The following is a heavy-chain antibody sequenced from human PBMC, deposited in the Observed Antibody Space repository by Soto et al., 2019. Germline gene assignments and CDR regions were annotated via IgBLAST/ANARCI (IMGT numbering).Heavy chain of an antibody. CDR3: ASSHAREKAVAGND. CDR1: GFTFSSYA. CDR2: ISYDGSNK. D-gene: IGHD6-19*01. Sequence: GGSLRLSCAASGFTFSSYAMHWVRQAPGKGLEWVAVISYDGSNKYYADSVKGRFTISRDNSKNTLYLQMNSLRAEDTAVYYCASSHAREKAVAGNDWGQGTLVTVSS. J-gene: IGHJ4*02. V-gene: IGHV3-30-3*01.